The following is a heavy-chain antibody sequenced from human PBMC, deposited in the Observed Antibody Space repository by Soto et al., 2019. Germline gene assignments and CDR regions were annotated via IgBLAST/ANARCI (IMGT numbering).Heavy chain of an antibody. J-gene: IGHJ5*02. D-gene: IGHD3-9*01. Sequence: QVQLVQSGAEVKKPGASVKVSCKASGYTFTGYYMHWVRQGPGQGLEWMGWINPNSGGTNYAQKFQGWVTMTRDTSISTAYMELSRLRSDDTAVYYCARGNYYDILTGYYGGGNWFDPWGQGTLVTVSS. V-gene: IGHV1-2*04. CDR3: ARGNYYDILTGYYGGGNWFDP. CDR1: GYTFTGYY. CDR2: INPNSGGT.